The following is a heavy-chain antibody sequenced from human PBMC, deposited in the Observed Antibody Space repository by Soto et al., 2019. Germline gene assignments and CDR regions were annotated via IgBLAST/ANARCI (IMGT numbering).Heavy chain of an antibody. V-gene: IGHV7-4-1*01. CDR2: INTNTGNP. D-gene: IGHD2-2*01. CDR1: GYTFTSYA. CDR3: ARGGYCSSTSCYPGGDWFDP. Sequence: ASVKVSCKASGYTFTSYAMNWVRQAPGQGLEWMGWINTNTGNPTYAQGFTGRFVFSLDTSVSTAYLQICSLKAEDTAVYYCARGGYCSSTSCYPGGDWFDPWGQGTLLTVS. J-gene: IGHJ5*02.